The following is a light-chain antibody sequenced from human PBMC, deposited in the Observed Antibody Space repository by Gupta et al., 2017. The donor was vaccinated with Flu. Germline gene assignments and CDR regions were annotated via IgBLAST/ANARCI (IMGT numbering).Light chain of an antibody. CDR2: EVT. J-gene: IGLJ1*01. V-gene: IGLV2-14*01. CDR1: SDVGGYNY. CDR3: SSYTSSGNSFYV. Sequence: SDVGGYNYVSWYHQHPEKAPKLLIYEVTNPPSGVSSPFSGSKSGIPAALTISGLPTEDESDYYCSSYTSSGNSFYVFGTGTKVTIL.